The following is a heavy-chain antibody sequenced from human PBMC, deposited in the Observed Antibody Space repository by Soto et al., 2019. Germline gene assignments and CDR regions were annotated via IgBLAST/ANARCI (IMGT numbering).Heavy chain of an antibody. CDR3: ERKRWSIKCGVDY. D-gene: IGHD2-8*01. Sequence: SETLSLTCAVYGGSFSGYYWSWIRQPPGKGLEWIGEINHSGSTNYNPSLKSRVTISVDTSKNQFSLKLSSVTAADTAVYYCERKRWSIKCGVDYWGQGTLVTVSS. CDR1: GGSFSGYY. J-gene: IGHJ4*02. CDR2: INHSGST. V-gene: IGHV4-34*01.